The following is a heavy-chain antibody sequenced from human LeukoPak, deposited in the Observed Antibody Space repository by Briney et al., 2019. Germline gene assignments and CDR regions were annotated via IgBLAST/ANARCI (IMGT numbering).Heavy chain of an antibody. CDR3: ARLTMVRGVVIVDY. D-gene: IGHD3-10*01. CDR2: VYYSGST. J-gene: IGHJ4*02. CDR1: GGSISIYY. Sequence: PSETLSLTCTVSGGSISIYYWSWVRQPPGKGLEWIGYVYYSGSTNYNPSLKSRVTISVDTSKNQFSLKLSSVTAADTAVYYCARLTMVRGVVIVDYWGQGTLVTVSS. V-gene: IGHV4-59*01.